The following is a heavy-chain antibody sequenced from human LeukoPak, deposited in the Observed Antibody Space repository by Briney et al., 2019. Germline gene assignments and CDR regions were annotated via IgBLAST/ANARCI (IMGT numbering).Heavy chain of an antibody. D-gene: IGHD6-19*01. V-gene: IGHV3-30-3*01. CDR3: ARDQVEWLVLGFDY. CDR2: ISYDGSNK. J-gene: IGHJ4*02. CDR1: GFTFSSYA. Sequence: PGRSLRLSCAASGFTFSSYAMHWVRQAPGKGLGWVAVISYDGSNKYYADSVKGRFTISRDNSKNTLYLQMNSLRAEDTAVYYCARDQVEWLVLGFDYWGQGTLVTVSS.